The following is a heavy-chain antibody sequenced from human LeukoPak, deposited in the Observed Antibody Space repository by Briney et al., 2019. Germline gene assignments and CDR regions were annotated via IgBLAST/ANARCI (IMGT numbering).Heavy chain of an antibody. CDR3: ARDRCSGGSCVRSIDP. Sequence: GGSLSLSCAASGFTFSSYSMNWVRQAPGKGLEWVSYISSSGSTIYYTDSVKGRFTISRDNAKNSLYLQMNSLRAEDTAVYYCARDRCSGGSCVRSIDPWGQGTLVTVSS. V-gene: IGHV3-48*04. CDR2: ISSSGSTI. D-gene: IGHD2-15*01. J-gene: IGHJ5*02. CDR1: GFTFSSYS.